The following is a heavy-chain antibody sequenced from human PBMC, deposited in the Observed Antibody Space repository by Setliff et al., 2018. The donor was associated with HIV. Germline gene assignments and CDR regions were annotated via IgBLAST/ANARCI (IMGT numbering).Heavy chain of an antibody. Sequence: SETLSLTCTVSGGSISSGGYYWSWIRQHPGKGLEWIGYIYYSGSTYYNPSLKSRVTISVDTSKSQFSLNLSSVTAADSAVYYCAKLSRLTSLRNAFDIWGQGAVVTVSS. CDR1: GGSISSGGYY. J-gene: IGHJ3*02. V-gene: IGHV4-31*03. CDR3: AKLSRLTSLRNAFDI. CDR2: IYYSGST. D-gene: IGHD3-10*01.